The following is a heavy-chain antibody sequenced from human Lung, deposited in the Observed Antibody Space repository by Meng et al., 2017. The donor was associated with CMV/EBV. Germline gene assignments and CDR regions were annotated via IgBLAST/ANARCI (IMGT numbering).Heavy chain of an antibody. CDR2: INAYNGDT. Sequence: QAQVGKSGGEVEKPGASVTVSCNASGYTFTNYGITWVRQAPGQGLEWMGWINAYNGDTNYEQTLQGRVTMTTETSTSTAYMELRSLRSDDTAVYYCTRVEVGITSGDYWGQGTLVTVSS. D-gene: IGHD1-26*01. V-gene: IGHV1-18*01. CDR1: GYTFTNYG. CDR3: TRVEVGITSGDY. J-gene: IGHJ4*02.